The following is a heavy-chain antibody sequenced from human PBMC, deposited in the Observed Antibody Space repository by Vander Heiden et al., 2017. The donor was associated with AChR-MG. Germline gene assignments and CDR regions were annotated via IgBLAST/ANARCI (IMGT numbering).Heavy chain of an antibody. CDR2: IYGDDDK. CDR1: GFSLDTSGMV. CDR3: AHSSLHSGTSKPIFDY. Sequence: QLTCKGSGPTLLRPTQTLTLACPFSGFSLDTSGMVVGWLRQPPGKALEWLALIYGDDDKRYSPSLTSRLTITKDTSKNQVVLTMPNMDPVDTATSYCAHSSLHSGTSKPIFDYWGQGTLVTVSS. J-gene: IGHJ4*02. V-gene: IGHV2-5*02. D-gene: IGHD3-10*01.